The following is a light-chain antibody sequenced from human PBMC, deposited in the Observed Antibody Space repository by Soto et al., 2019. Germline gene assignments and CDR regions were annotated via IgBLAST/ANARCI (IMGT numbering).Light chain of an antibody. J-gene: IGKJ1*01. V-gene: IGKV1-39*01. Sequence: DIQITQSPSSVSASVEDRVIITCRASQSISNHLNWYQQKPGKAPKLLIFAASSLQSGVPSRFSGSRSGPDFTLTISSLQPEDFATYYCQQSYSSPPTFGQGTKVDI. CDR3: QQSYSSPPT. CDR1: QSISNH. CDR2: AAS.